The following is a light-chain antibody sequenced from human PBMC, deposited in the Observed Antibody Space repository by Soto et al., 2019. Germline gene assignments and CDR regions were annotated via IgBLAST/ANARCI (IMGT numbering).Light chain of an antibody. V-gene: IGKV1-5*01. CDR3: QQYSSYWT. Sequence: DLQMTQSPSTPSSSVGHRVTITFRASQSISRWLAWYQQKPGKAPKLLIHDATSLESGVPSRFSGSGSGTEFTLTISSLQPDDFATYYCQQYSSYWTFAQGTKVDIK. CDR2: DAT. CDR1: QSISRW. J-gene: IGKJ1*01.